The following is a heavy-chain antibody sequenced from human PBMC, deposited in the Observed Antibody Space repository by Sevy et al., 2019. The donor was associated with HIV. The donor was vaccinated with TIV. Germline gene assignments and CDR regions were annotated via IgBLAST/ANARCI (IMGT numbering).Heavy chain of an antibody. CDR1: GGSINSDH. V-gene: IGHV4-59*08. CDR3: ARRNAFDI. CDR2: VYYTGGT. Sequence: SETLSLTCTVSGGSINSDHWNWIRQPPGKGLEWIGYVYYTGGTNYNPSLKNRVTISVDRTKNQFSLKLTSVTAADTAGYYDARRNAFDIWGQGTMVTVSS. J-gene: IGHJ3*02.